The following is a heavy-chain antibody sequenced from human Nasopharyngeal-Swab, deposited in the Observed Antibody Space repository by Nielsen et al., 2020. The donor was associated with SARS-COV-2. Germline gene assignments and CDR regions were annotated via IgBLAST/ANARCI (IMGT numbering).Heavy chain of an antibody. V-gene: IGHV3-23*01. J-gene: IGHJ2*01. CDR1: GFTFSSYS. Sequence: GGSLRLSCAASGFTFSSYSMSWLRQAPGKGLEWVSTITGNGDTTYYADSVKGRFTISRDDAQNSLYLQMNSLRDEDTAVYYCARGGWYFDFWGRGTLVTVSS. CDR3: ARGGWYFDF. CDR2: ITGNGDTT. D-gene: IGHD3-16*01.